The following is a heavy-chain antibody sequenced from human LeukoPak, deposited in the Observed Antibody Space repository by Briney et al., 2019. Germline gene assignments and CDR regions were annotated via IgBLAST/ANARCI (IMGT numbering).Heavy chain of an antibody. Sequence: TSETLSLTCTVSDDSISRHYWSWIRQPPGKGLEWIGYIYYSGSTNYNPSLKSRVTISVDTSKNQFSLKVSSVTAADTAVYYCARLILAYGDYALDSWGQGTLVTVSS. V-gene: IGHV4-59*08. CDR1: DDSISRHY. CDR3: ARLILAYGDYALDS. CDR2: IYYSGST. D-gene: IGHD4-17*01. J-gene: IGHJ4*02.